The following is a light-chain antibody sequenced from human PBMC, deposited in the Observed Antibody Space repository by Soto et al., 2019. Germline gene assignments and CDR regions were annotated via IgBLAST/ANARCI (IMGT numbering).Light chain of an antibody. CDR2: GAS. CDR3: QQSFSTPPWT. V-gene: IGKV1-39*01. Sequence: DIQMTQSPSSLSASVEDRVTFTCRASQNIATYLHWYQQKPGKAPKLLIYGASNLQSGVPPRFSGSGSGTDFPLTISSLQPEDVATYYCQQSFSTPPWTFGQGTKVEIK. J-gene: IGKJ1*01. CDR1: QNIATY.